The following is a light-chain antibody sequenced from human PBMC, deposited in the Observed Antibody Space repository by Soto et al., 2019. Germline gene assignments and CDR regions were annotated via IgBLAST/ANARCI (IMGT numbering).Light chain of an antibody. CDR2: EVS. Sequence: QSALTQPPSASGSPGQSVTISCTGTSSDVGGYKYVSWYQQNPGKAPKLMIYEVSKRPSGVPDRFSGSKSGNTASLTVSGLQAEDEADYYCSSYAGSNNVVFGGGTKVTVL. CDR1: SSDVGGYKY. CDR3: SSYAGSNNVV. V-gene: IGLV2-8*01. J-gene: IGLJ2*01.